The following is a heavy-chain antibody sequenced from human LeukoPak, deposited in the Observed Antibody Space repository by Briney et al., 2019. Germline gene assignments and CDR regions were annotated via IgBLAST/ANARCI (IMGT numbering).Heavy chain of an antibody. CDR3: ARDTRGYGIDY. Sequence: SETLSLTCTVSGCSIRSGDYYWSWMRQPPGKGLEWIGYIYYSGSTYYNPSLKSRVTISVDTSKNQFSLKLSSVTAADTAVYYCARDTRGYGIDYWGQGTLVTVSS. D-gene: IGHD5-18*01. J-gene: IGHJ4*02. CDR2: IYYSGST. V-gene: IGHV4-30-4*08. CDR1: GCSIRSGDYY.